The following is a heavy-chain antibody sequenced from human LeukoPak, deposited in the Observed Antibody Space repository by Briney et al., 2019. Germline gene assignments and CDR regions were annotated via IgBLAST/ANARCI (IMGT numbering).Heavy chain of an antibody. V-gene: IGHV3-23*01. D-gene: IGHD5-24*01. CDR3: AKVGGRGGYWGEGESYFDN. J-gene: IGHJ4*02. CDR2: VSTSGANI. Sequence: PGGSLRLSCVASGFTFSNYAMSWVRQAPGKGLEWVSSVSTSGANIHYADSVKGRFTISRDNSRNTLFLQMTSLRAEDTAVYYCAKVGGRGGYWGEGESYFDNWGQGILTTVSS. CDR1: GFTFSNYA.